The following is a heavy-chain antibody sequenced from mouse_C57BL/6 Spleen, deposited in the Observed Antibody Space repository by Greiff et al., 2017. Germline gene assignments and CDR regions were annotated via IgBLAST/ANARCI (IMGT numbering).Heavy chain of an antibody. J-gene: IGHJ2*01. Sequence: QVQLQQSGAELMKPGASVKLSCKATGYTFTGYWIEWVKQRPGHGLEWIGEILPGSGSTHYNQKFKGKATFTADTSSITASMQLSLLTTEESAMYYCGRRNTAYYLDYWGQGTTLTVSS. CDR3: GRRNTAYYLDY. D-gene: IGHD1-2*01. CDR2: ILPGSGST. V-gene: IGHV1-9*01. CDR1: GYTFTGYW.